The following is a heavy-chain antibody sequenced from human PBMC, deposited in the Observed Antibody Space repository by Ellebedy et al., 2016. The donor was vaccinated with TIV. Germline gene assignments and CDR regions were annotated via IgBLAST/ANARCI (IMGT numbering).Heavy chain of an antibody. CDR1: TYSFSSYW. V-gene: IGHV5-51*01. CDR3: ARRTGSYLFDY. D-gene: IGHD1-26*01. CDR2: IYPGDSNT. Sequence: PGGSLRLSCKASTYSFSSYWIGWVRHVPGKGLEWMGIIYPGDSNTSVSPSFQGQVTISADKSTSTAYLQWRSLKASDTAIYYCARRTGSYLFDYWGQGTLVTVSS. J-gene: IGHJ4*02.